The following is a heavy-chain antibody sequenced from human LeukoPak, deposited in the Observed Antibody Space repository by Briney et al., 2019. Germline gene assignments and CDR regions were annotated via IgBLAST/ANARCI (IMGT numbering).Heavy chain of an antibody. J-gene: IGHJ5*02. CDR3: ARDRKVEDIVVVVAAIPYWFDP. Sequence: ASVKVSCKASGYTFTSYYMHWVRQAPGQGLEWMGIINPSGGSTSYAQKFQGRVTMTRDMSTSTVYMELSSLRSEDTAVYYCARDRKVEDIVVVVAAIPYWFDPWGQGTLVTVSS. V-gene: IGHV1-46*01. CDR1: GYTFTSYY. CDR2: INPSGGST. D-gene: IGHD2-15*01.